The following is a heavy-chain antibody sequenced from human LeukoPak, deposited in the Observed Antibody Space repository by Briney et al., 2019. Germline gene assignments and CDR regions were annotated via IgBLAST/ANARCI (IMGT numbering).Heavy chain of an antibody. Sequence: SETLSLTCTVSGGSISSGGYYWSWIRQPPGKGLEWIGYIYHSGSTYYNPSLKSRVTISVDRSKNQFSLKLSSVTAADTAVYYCARAKVYSNRWFSNGFDPWGQGTLVTVSS. CDR1: GGSISSGGYY. J-gene: IGHJ5*02. V-gene: IGHV4-30-2*01. CDR3: ARAKVYSNRWFSNGFDP. CDR2: IYHSGST. D-gene: IGHD6-13*01.